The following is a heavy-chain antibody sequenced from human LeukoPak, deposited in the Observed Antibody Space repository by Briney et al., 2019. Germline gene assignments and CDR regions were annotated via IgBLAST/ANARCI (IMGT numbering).Heavy chain of an antibody. D-gene: IGHD3-10*01. CDR2: IYYSGST. Sequence: SETLSLTCTVSGGSISSYYWSWIRQPPGKGLEWIGYIYYSGSTNYNPSLKSRVTISVDTSKNQFSLKLSFVTAADTAVYYCARATYYYGSGSSSYFDYWGQGTLVTVSS. CDR1: GGSISSYY. CDR3: ARATYYYGSGSSSYFDY. J-gene: IGHJ4*02. V-gene: IGHV4-59*01.